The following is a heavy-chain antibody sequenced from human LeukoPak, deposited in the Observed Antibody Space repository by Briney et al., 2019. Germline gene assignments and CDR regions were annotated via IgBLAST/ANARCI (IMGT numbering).Heavy chain of an antibody. J-gene: IGHJ4*02. CDR3: ATDATVTTNHLDY. CDR1: GFTFSSYA. Sequence: PGGSLRLSCAASGFTFSSYAMHWVRQAPGKGLEYVSAISSNGDSTYYANSVKGRFTISRDNSKNTLYLQMGSLRAEDTAVYYCATDATVTTNHLDYWGQGTLVTVSS. V-gene: IGHV3-64*01. D-gene: IGHD4-17*01. CDR2: ISSNGDST.